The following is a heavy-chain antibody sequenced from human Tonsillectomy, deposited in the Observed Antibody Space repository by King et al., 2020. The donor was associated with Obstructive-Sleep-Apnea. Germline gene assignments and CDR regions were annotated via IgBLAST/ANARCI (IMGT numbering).Heavy chain of an antibody. D-gene: IGHD5-24*01. CDR1: GGSINSYY. CDR3: ARDRVGRDGYNRFDY. CDR2: ISYSGST. J-gene: IGHJ4*02. Sequence: QLQESGPGLVKPSETLSLTCTVSGGSINSYYWSWIRQTPGKGLEWIVYISYSGSTNHNPSLKSRVTISVDTSKNQFSLKLSSVTAADTAVYYCARDRVGRDGYNRFDYWGQGTLVTVSS. V-gene: IGHV4-59*01.